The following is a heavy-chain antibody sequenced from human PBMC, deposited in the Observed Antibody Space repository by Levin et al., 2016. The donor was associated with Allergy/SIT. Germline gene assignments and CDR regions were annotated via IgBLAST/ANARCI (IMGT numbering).Heavy chain of an antibody. CDR3: ARDLHHYYGMDV. Sequence: GESLKISCAASGFTFSSYSMNWVRQAPGKGLEWVSSISSSSSYIYYADSVKGRFTISRDNAKNSLYLQMNSLRAEDTAVYYCARDLHHYYGMDVWGQGTTVTVSS. V-gene: IGHV3-21*01. J-gene: IGHJ6*02. CDR1: GFTFSSYS. CDR2: ISSSSSYI.